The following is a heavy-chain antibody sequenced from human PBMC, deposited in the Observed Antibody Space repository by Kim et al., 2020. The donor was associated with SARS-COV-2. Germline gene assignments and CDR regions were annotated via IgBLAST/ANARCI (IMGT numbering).Heavy chain of an antibody. Sequence: VKGRFTNSRDNSKNTLYLQMNSLRAEDTAVYYCARASYCSSTSCYSMDVWGQGTTVTVSS. D-gene: IGHD2-2*02. J-gene: IGHJ6*02. V-gene: IGHV3-30*01. CDR3: ARASYCSSTSCYSMDV.